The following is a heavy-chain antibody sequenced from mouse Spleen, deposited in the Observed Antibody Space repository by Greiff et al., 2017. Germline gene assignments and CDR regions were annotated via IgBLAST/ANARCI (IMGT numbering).Heavy chain of an antibody. CDR1: GFTFSDYG. V-gene: IGHV5-15*01. CDR2: ISNLAYSI. J-gene: IGHJ2*01. D-gene: IGHD2-4*01. CDR3: ARLPIYYDYGGYFDY. Sequence: EVHLVESGGGLVKPGGSLKLSCAASGFTFSDYGMAWVRQAPGKGPEWVAFISNLAYSIYYADTVTGRFTISRENAKNTLYLEMSSLRSEDTAMYYCARLPIYYDYGGYFDYWGQGTTLTVSS.